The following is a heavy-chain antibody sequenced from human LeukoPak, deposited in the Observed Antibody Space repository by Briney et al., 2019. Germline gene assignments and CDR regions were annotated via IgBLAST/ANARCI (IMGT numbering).Heavy chain of an antibody. Sequence: ASVKVCCKASGYTFTSYDINWVRQATGQGLEWMGWMNPNSGNTGYAQKFQGRVTMTRNTSISTVYTELSSLRSEDTAVYYCARGGGYCGGDCYSGYYYYGMDVWGQGTTVTVSS. CDR1: GYTFTSYD. CDR2: MNPNSGNT. CDR3: ARGGGYCGGDCYSGYYYYGMDV. V-gene: IGHV1-8*01. D-gene: IGHD2-21*02. J-gene: IGHJ6*02.